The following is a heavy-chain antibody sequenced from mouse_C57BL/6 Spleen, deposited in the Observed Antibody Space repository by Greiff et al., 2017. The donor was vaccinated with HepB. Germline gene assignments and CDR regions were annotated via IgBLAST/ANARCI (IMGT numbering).Heavy chain of an antibody. J-gene: IGHJ4*01. CDR3: ARSITTVVAPKDAMDY. V-gene: IGHV1-42*01. CDR1: GYSFTGYY. Sequence: EVQLQQSGPELVKPGASVKISCKASGYSFTGYYMNWVKQSPEKSLEWIGEINPSTGGTTYNQKFKAKATLTVDKSSSTAYMQLKSLTSEDSAVYYCARSITTVVAPKDAMDYWGQGTSVTVSS. D-gene: IGHD1-1*01. CDR2: INPSTGGT.